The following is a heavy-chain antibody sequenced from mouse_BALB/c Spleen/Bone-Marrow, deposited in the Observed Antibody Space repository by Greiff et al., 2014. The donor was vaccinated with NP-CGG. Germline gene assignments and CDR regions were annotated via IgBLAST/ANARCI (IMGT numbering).Heavy chain of an antibody. J-gene: IGHJ2*01. CDR1: GYTFTSYW. D-gene: IGHD1-1*01. Sequence: VQLQQSGAELVKPVASVKLSCKASGYTFTSYWMHWVKQRPGQGLEWIGEINPSNGRTNYNEKFKSKATLTVDKSSSTAYMQLSSLTSEDSAVHYCARRATTVVATDYWGQGTTLTVSS. CDR3: ARRATTVVATDY. CDR2: INPSNGRT. V-gene: IGHV1S81*02.